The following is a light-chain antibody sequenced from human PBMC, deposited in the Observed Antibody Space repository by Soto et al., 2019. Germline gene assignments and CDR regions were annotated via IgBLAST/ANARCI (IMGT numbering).Light chain of an antibody. Sequence: EIVLTQSPGTLSLSPGERATLSCRASQSVSSSYLAWYQQKPGQAPRLLIYGASSRATGIPDRFSGSGSGADFTLTISRLEPEDFAVYSCQQYGSSPVYTFGQGTQLEIK. V-gene: IGKV3-20*01. CDR1: QSVSSSY. J-gene: IGKJ2*01. CDR2: GAS. CDR3: QQYGSSPVYT.